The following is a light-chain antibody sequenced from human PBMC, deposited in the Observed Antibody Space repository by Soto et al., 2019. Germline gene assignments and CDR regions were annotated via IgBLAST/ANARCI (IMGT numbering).Light chain of an antibody. Sequence: EIVLTQSPGTLSLSPGERATLSCRASQSISSKYLAWYQQKPGQAPRLLISGASNRAAGITGRCSGSGSRTYFTLTSSRLEAEDVAVYYCQRYDNSPYTFGQGTKLEIK. V-gene: IGKV3-20*01. CDR3: QRYDNSPYT. CDR1: QSISSKY. CDR2: GAS. J-gene: IGKJ2*01.